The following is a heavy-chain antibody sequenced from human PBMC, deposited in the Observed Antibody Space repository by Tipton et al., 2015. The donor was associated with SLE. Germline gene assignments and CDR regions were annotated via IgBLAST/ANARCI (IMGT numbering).Heavy chain of an antibody. CDR2: IIPIFGTA. Sequence: QVQLVQSGAEVKKPGASVKVSCKASGYTFSNYYIHWVRQAPGQGLEWMGGIIPIFGTANYAQKFQGRVTITADESTSTAYMELSSLRSEDTAVYYCARRGSNPADYYYYDMDVWGQGTTVTVSS. D-gene: IGHD3-16*01. J-gene: IGHJ6*02. CDR1: GYTFSNYY. V-gene: IGHV1-69*01. CDR3: ARRGSNPADYYYYDMDV.